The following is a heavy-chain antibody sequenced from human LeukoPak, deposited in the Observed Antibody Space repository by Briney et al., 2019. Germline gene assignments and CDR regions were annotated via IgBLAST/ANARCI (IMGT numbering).Heavy chain of an antibody. CDR2: ISAYNGNT. V-gene: IGHV1-18*01. J-gene: IGHJ4*02. Sequence: ASVKVSCKASGYTFTSYGISWVRQAPGQGLEWMGWISAYNGNTNYAQKLQGRVTMTTDTSTSTAYMELRSLRSDDTAVYYCARDVPPNSYSSGWYYFDYWGQGTLVTVSS. D-gene: IGHD6-19*01. CDR1: GYTFTSYG. CDR3: ARDVPPNSYSSGWYYFDY.